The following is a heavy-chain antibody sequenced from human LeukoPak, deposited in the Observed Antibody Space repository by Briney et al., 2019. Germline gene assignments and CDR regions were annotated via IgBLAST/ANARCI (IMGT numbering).Heavy chain of an antibody. CDR1: GFTFNNYI. CDR3: ARDRSPGNFDY. D-gene: IGHD3-10*01. V-gene: IGHV3-21*01. J-gene: IGHJ4*02. CDR2: ISSSSDYI. Sequence: GGSLRLSCAASGFTFNNYIMNWVRQAPGKGLEWVSSISSSSDYIYYADSVKGRFTISRDNAKNSLYLQMNSLRAEDTAVYYCARDRSPGNFDYWGQGTLVTVSS.